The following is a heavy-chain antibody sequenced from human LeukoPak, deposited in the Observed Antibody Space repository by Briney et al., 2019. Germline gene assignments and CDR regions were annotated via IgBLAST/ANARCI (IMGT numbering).Heavy chain of an antibody. CDR2: INPNSGGT. V-gene: IGHV1-2*02. D-gene: IGHD6-13*01. J-gene: IGHJ5*02. CDR1: GYTFTGYY. Sequence: ASVKVSCKASGYTFTGYYMHWVRQAPGQGLEWMGWINPNSGGTNYAQKFQGRATMTRDTSISTAYMELSRLRSDDTAVYYCARDRLMDLAAAGTVWFDPWGQGTLVTVSS. CDR3: ARDRLMDLAAAGTVWFDP.